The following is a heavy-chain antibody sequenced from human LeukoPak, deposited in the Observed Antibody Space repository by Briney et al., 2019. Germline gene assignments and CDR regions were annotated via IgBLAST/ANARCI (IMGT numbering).Heavy chain of an antibody. D-gene: IGHD3-10*01. V-gene: IGHV4-61*01. J-gene: IGHJ6*02. Sequence: NPSETLSLTCTVSGGSVSSGSYYWSWIRQPPGKGLEWIGYIYYSGSTNYNPSLKSRVTISVDTSKNQFSMKLSSVTAADTAVYYCARASLVRESREYYYYYGMDVWGQVTTVTVSS. CDR1: GGSVSSGSYY. CDR3: ARASLVRESREYYYYYGMDV. CDR2: IYYSGST.